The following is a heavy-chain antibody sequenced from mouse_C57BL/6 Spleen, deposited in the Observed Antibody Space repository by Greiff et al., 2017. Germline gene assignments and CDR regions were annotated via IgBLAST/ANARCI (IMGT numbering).Heavy chain of an antibody. Sequence: EVHLVESGGGLVKPGGSLKLSCAASGFTFSDYGMHWVRQAPEKGLEWVAYISSGSSTINYADTVKGRFTISRDKSKNTLFLQMTSLRSEDTAMYYCDRPYGSSPYWYFDVWGTGTTVTVSS. CDR1: GFTFSDYG. J-gene: IGHJ1*03. CDR3: DRPYGSSPYWYFDV. V-gene: IGHV5-17*01. D-gene: IGHD1-1*01. CDR2: ISSGSSTI.